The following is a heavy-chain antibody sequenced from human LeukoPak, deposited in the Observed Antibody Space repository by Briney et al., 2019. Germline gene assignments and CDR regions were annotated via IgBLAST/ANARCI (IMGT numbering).Heavy chain of an antibody. CDR1: GGSISSYY. CDR2: IYYSGST. V-gene: IGHV4-59*12. Sequence: PSETLSLTCTVSGGSISSYYWSWIRQPPGKGLEWIGYIYYSGSTNYNPSLKSRVTISVDTSKNQFSPKLSSVTAADTAVYYCARENYYDSSGYFDYWGQGTLVTVSS. J-gene: IGHJ4*02. CDR3: ARENYYDSSGYFDY. D-gene: IGHD3-22*01.